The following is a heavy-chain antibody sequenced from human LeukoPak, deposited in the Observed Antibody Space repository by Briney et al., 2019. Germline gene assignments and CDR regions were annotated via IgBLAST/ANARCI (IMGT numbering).Heavy chain of an antibody. CDR1: GFTFSTYA. V-gene: IGHV3-30-3*01. CDR3: ARTSLHYFGSRSSSLDVFDI. J-gene: IGHJ3*02. D-gene: IGHD3-10*01. Sequence: GGSLRLSCAASGFTFSTYALHWIRQAPGKGLEWAAAITSDGSKKYYADSVKGRFTISRDNSKNTLYLQMNSLRADDTAVYFCARTSLHYFGSRSSSLDVFDIWGQGTMVTVSS. CDR2: ITSDGSKK.